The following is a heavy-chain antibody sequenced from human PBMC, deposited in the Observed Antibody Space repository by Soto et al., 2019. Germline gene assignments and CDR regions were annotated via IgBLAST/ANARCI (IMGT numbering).Heavy chain of an antibody. CDR1: GFTFSSYS. V-gene: IGHV3-21*01. CDR3: TRALAFRGSGRGPYYYYGMDV. D-gene: IGHD3-10*01. J-gene: IGHJ6*02. CDR2: ISSSSSYI. Sequence: GGSLRLSCAASGFTFSSYSMNWVRQAPGKGLEWVSSISSSSSYIYYADSVKGRFTISRDNAKNSLYLQMNSLRAEDTAVYYCTRALAFRGSGRGPYYYYGMDVWGQGTTVTVSS.